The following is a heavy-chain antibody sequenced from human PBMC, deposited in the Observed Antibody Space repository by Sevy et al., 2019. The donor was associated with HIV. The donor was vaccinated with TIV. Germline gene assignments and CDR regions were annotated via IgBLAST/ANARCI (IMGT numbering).Heavy chain of an antibody. V-gene: IGHV4-38-2*02. Sequence: SETLSLTCAVSGYSISSGYYWGWIRQPPGKGLEWIGSIYHSGSTYYNPSLKSRVTISVDTSKNQFSLKLSSVTAADTAVYYCARDVGAYCGGDCYPPRWFDPWGQGTLVTVSS. CDR2: IYHSGST. J-gene: IGHJ5*02. CDR1: GYSISSGYY. CDR3: ARDVGAYCGGDCYPPRWFDP. D-gene: IGHD2-21*02.